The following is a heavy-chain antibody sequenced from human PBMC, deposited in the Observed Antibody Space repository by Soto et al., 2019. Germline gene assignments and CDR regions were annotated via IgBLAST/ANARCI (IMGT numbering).Heavy chain of an antibody. V-gene: IGHV3-23*01. CDR1: GFTFSSYA. D-gene: IGHD6-13*01. J-gene: IGHJ4*02. CDR2: ISGSGGST. Sequence: GGSLRLSCAASGFTFSSYAMSWVRQAPGKGLEWVSAISGSGGSTYYADSVKGRFTISRDNSKNTLYLQMNRLRAEDTAGYYCAKEGGIAAHVLRKTFDYWGQGTLVTVSS. CDR3: AKEGGIAAHVLRKTFDY.